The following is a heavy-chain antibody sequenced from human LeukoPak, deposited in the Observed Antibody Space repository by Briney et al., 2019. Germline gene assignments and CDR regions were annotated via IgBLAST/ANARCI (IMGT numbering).Heavy chain of an antibody. Sequence: SQTLSLTCTVSGGSISSGGYYWSWIRQHPGKGLEWIGYIYYSGSTYYNPSLKSRVTISVDTSKNQFSLKLSSVTAADTAVYYCASLTAMANRVSLLDYWGQGTLVTVSS. D-gene: IGHD5-18*01. CDR3: ASLTAMANRVSLLDY. CDR1: GGSISSGGYY. J-gene: IGHJ4*02. V-gene: IGHV4-31*03. CDR2: IYYSGST.